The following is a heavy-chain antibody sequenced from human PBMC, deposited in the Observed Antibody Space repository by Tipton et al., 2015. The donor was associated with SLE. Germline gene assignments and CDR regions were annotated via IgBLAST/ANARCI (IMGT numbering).Heavy chain of an antibody. CDR3: ARDPNGGYGSFDY. D-gene: IGHD7-27*01. CDR1: GDSIGTYY. V-gene: IGHV4-59*12. J-gene: IGHJ4*02. Sequence: GLVKPSETLSLTCTVSGDSIGTYYWSWFRQPPGKGLEWIGYIYYSGSTNYNPSLKSRVTISVDTSKNQFSLKLSSVTAADTAVYYCARDPNGGYGSFDYWGPGALVTVSS. CDR2: IYYSGST.